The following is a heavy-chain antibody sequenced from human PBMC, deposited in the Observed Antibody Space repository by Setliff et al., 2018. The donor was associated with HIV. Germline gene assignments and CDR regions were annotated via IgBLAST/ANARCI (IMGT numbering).Heavy chain of an antibody. J-gene: IGHJ6*03. CDR2: ISYSGST. CDR1: GGSFSNSYYF. CDR3: GRHRQGLTGSTPGYYMDV. Sequence: PSETLSLTCNVSGGSFSNSYYFWGWIRQPPGKGLEWIGSISYSGSTYYNPSLKSQVTMSVDTSKNQFSLKLSSVTAADTAVYYCGRHRQGLTGSTPGYYMDVWGKGTTVTVS. D-gene: IGHD1-7*01. V-gene: IGHV4-39*01.